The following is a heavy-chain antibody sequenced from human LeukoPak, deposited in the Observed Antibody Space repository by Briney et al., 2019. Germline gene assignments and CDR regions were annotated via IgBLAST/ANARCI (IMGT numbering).Heavy chain of an antibody. D-gene: IGHD3-22*01. CDR3: ARSYDSSGYYNWFDP. V-gene: IGHV4-59*12. J-gene: IGHJ5*02. CDR2: IYYSGST. CDR1: GGSISSYY. Sequence: SETLSLTCTVSGGSISSYYWSWIRQPPGKGLEWIGYIYYSGSTYYNPSLKSRVTISVDRSKNQFSLKLSSVTAADTAVYYCARSYDSSGYYNWFDPWGQGTLVTVSS.